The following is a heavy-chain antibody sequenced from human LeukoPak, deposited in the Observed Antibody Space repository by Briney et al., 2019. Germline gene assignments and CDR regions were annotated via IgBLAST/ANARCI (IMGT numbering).Heavy chain of an antibody. CDR3: ARHHLSSRRPNYDILTGYYFDY. V-gene: IGHV5-51*01. J-gene: IGHJ4*02. CDR2: IYPGDSGH. CDR1: GYSFSNYW. Sequence: GESLKISCKGSGYSFSNYWIGWVRQMPGKGLEWMGTIYPGDSGHIYSPSFQGQVTISADKSISTAYLQWSSLKASDTAMYYCARHHLSSRRPNYDILTGYYFDYWGQGTLVTVSS. D-gene: IGHD3-9*01.